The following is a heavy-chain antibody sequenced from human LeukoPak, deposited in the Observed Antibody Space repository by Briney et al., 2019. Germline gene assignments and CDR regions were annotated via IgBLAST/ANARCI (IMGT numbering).Heavy chain of an antibody. CDR1: GFTFSDYS. V-gene: IGHV3-21*01. CDR3: ARGGSSWGAEFFQH. Sequence: GGSLRLSCAASGFTFSDYSMNWVRQAPGKGLEWVSSISSGSTHVYYADSVKGRFTFSGDNAKNSVYLQMDSLRAEDTAVYYCARGGSSWGAEFFQHWGQGTLVTVSS. J-gene: IGHJ1*01. CDR2: ISSGSTHV. D-gene: IGHD6-13*01.